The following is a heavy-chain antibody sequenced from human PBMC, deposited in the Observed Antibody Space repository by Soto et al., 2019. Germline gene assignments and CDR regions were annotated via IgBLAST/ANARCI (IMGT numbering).Heavy chain of an antibody. V-gene: IGHV3-66*01. J-gene: IGHJ4*02. Sequence: PGGSLRLSCAASGFTVSSNYMSGVRQAPGKGLEWVSVIYSGGSTYYADSVKGRFTISRDNSKNTLYLQMNSLRAEDTAVYYCANLLWFGNQVDYWGQGTLVTVSS. D-gene: IGHD3-10*01. CDR2: IYSGGST. CDR3: ANLLWFGNQVDY. CDR1: GFTVSSNY.